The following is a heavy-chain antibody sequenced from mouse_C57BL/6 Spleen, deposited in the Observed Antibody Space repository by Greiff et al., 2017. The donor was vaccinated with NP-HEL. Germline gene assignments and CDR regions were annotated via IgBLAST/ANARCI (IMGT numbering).Heavy chain of an antibody. CDR3: ARSEVYYGRSYGAWFAY. J-gene: IGHJ3*01. CDR1: GYAFSSYW. V-gene: IGHV1-80*01. CDR2: IYPGDGDT. Sequence: QVQLKQSGAELVKPGASVKISCKASGYAFSSYWMNWVKQRPGKGLEWIGQIYPGDGDTNYNGKFKGKATLTADKSSSTAYMQLSSLTSEDSAVYFCARSEVYYGRSYGAWFAYWGQGTLVTVSA. D-gene: IGHD1-1*01.